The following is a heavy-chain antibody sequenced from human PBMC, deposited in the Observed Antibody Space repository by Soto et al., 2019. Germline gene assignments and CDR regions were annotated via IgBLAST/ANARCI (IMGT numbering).Heavy chain of an antibody. CDR2: ISYDGSNK. D-gene: IGHD5-12*01. CDR3: ARDPRATDPIFDY. J-gene: IGHJ4*02. CDR1: GFTFSSYA. Sequence: GGSLRLSCAASGFTFSSYAMHWVRQAPGKGLEWVAVISYDGSNKYYADSVKGRFTISRDNSKNTLYLQMNSLRAEDTAVYYCARDPRATDPIFDYWGQGTLVTVSS. V-gene: IGHV3-30-3*01.